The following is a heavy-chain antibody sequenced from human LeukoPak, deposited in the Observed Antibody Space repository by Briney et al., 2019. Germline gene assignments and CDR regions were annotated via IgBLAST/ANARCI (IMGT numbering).Heavy chain of an antibody. D-gene: IGHD3-10*01. CDR2: IYYSGGT. CDR3: GGSGDGVNWFDP. V-gene: IGHV4-39*07. Sequence: SETLSLTCTVSGGSISSSNYCWGWIRQPPGEGLEWIGSIYYSGGTYYNPSLKSRVTISVDMSKNQFSLKLTSVTAADTAVYYYGGSGDGVNWFDPWGQGTLVTVSS. J-gene: IGHJ5*02. CDR1: GGSISSSNYC.